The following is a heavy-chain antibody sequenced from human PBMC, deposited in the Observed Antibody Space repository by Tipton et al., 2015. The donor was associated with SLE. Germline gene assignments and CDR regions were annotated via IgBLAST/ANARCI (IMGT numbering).Heavy chain of an antibody. CDR2: VYSGGNT. J-gene: IGHJ4*01. CDR1: GGSIRYSRHF. Sequence: TLSLTCTVSGGSIRYSRHFWGWIRQPPGKGLEWIGTVYSGGNTYHIPSLKTRVTISVDTSRNQFSLKLTSVTAADTAVYYCAIPTVGATGGFDSWGHGTLVIVSS. V-gene: IGHV4-39*07. D-gene: IGHD1-26*01. CDR3: AIPTVGATGGFDS.